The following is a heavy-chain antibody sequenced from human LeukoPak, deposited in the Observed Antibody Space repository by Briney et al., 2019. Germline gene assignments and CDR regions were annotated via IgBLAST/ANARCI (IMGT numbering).Heavy chain of an antibody. V-gene: IGHV3-23*01. Sequence: GGSLRLSCAASGFTVTSYAMNWVRQAPGKGLEWVATISTSGGSTYYADFVKGRFTISRDNSKNTLYLQMNSLRAEDTAVYYCAKNGHGSGSYYPRTKNYFDYWGQGTLVTVSS. D-gene: IGHD3-10*01. J-gene: IGHJ4*02. CDR3: AKNGHGSGSYYPRTKNYFDY. CDR1: GFTVTSYA. CDR2: ISTSGGST.